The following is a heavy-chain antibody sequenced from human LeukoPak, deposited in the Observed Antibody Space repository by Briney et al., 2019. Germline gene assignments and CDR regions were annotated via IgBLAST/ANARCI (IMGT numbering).Heavy chain of an antibody. CDR1: GFSFSDYL. Sequence: PGGSLRLSCVVSGFSFSDYLMSWVRQAPGKGLEWVANMNPDGSEKHYMDSMKGRFTISRDNAKNSLYLQMNNLRAEDTAVYYCARDPPRRFDSWGQGTLVTVSS. CDR2: MNPDGSEK. J-gene: IGHJ5*01. V-gene: IGHV3-7*01. CDR3: ARDPPRRFDS.